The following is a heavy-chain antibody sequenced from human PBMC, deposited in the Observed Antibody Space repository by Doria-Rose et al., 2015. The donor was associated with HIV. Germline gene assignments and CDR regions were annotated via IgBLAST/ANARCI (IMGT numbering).Heavy chain of an antibody. J-gene: IGHJ6*02. CDR1: GGSFSGYY. D-gene: IGHD1-1*01. V-gene: IGHV4-34*01. CDR2: INHSGRT. CDR3: ARGLLRGGWNDVDYYYGMDV. Sequence: QVQLQESGAGLVKPSETLSLTCAVLGGSFSGYYWSWIRQPPGKGLEWIGDINHSGRTTYNTSLKSRVTLSLDTSKNLFSLKLSSVTAADTAVYYCARGLLRGGWNDVDYYYGMDVWGQGTTVTVSS.